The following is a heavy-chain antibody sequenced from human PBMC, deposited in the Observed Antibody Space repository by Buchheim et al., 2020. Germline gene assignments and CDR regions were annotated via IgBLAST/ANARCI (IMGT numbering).Heavy chain of an antibody. CDR3: AGDPPDSGYAFEI. CDR1: GFNFPTYA. CDR2: LWYDGSNE. D-gene: IGHD3-22*01. J-gene: IGHJ3*02. V-gene: IGHV3-33*01. Sequence: VQLVESGGGVVQPGGSLRLSCAASGFNFPTYAMHWVRQAPGKGLEWLAFLWYDGSNEKYADSVKGRLTISRDNPRNMLNLHMYSLRAEDTAVYYCAGDPPDSGYAFEIWGQGT.